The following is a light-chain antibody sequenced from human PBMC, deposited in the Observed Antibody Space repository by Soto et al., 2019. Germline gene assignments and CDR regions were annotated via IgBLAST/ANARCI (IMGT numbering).Light chain of an antibody. CDR3: QQSGSSPPRT. V-gene: IGKV3-20*01. J-gene: IGKJ1*01. CDR1: QSVSNDF. CDR2: GAS. Sequence: EIVLTQSAGILSLSPGERATLSCRASQSVSNDFLAWYQQKPGQAPRLLICGASTRATDVPDRFSGSGSGADFTLTISRLEPEDFAVYYCQQSGSSPPRTFGQGTKVDIK.